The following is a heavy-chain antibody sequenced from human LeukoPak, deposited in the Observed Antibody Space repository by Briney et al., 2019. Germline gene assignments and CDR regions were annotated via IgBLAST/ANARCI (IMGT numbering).Heavy chain of an antibody. CDR1: GGSFSGYY. Sequence: PSETLSLTCAVYGGSFSGYYWSWIRQPPGKGLEWIGEINHSGSTNYNPSLKSRVTISVDTSKNQFSLKLSSVTAADTAVYYCARGHWAQEAYRGQGTLVTVSS. D-gene: IGHD3-16*01. CDR2: INHSGST. J-gene: IGHJ4*02. CDR3: ARGHWAQEAY. V-gene: IGHV4-34*01.